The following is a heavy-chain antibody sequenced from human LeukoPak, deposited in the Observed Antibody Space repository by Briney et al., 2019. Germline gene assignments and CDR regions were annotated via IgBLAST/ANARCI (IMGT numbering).Heavy chain of an antibody. CDR3: AREHIVVVPAATGALDY. J-gene: IGHJ4*02. CDR1: GYTFTGYY. D-gene: IGHD2-2*01. V-gene: IGHV1-2*02. Sequence: ASVKVSCKASGYTFTGYYMHWVRQAPGQGLEWMGWINPNSGGTNYAQKFQGRVTMTRDTSISTAYMELSRLRSDDTAVYYCAREHIVVVPAATGALDYWGQGTLVTVSS. CDR2: INPNSGGT.